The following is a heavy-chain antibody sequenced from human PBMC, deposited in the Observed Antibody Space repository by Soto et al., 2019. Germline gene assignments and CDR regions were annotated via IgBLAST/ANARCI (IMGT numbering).Heavy chain of an antibody. D-gene: IGHD3-9*01. CDR3: ARDADTLTSYYYYAMDV. V-gene: IGHV3-48*02. CDR2: ISSTSETI. CDR1: GFTFSTYS. J-gene: IGHJ6*02. Sequence: PGGSLRLSCAASGFTFSTYSMNWVRQAPGKGLEWLAYISSTSETILYADSVKGRFTISRDNAKNSLYLQMNSLRDEDTAVFYCARDADTLTSYYYYAMDVWGQGTTVTVSS.